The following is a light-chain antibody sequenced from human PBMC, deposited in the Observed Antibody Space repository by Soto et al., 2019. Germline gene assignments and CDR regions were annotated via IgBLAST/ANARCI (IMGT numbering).Light chain of an antibody. CDR1: QSVDSSY. Sequence: EIVLTQSPGTLSLSPGERATLSCRASQSVDSSYLAWYQQKPGQAPRLLIYGASSRATGTPDRFSGSGSGTDFTLTISRLEPEDFAVYYCQQYSSSPWTFGQGTKVEIK. CDR2: GAS. V-gene: IGKV3-20*01. J-gene: IGKJ1*01. CDR3: QQYSSSPWT.